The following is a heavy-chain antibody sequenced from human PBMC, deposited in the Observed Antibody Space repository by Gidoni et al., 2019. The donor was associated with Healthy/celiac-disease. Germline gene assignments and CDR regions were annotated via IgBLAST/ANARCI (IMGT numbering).Heavy chain of an antibody. J-gene: IGHJ4*02. D-gene: IGHD1-1*01. Sequence: QVQLVQSGAEVKKPGASVTVSCTASGYTFTSHYMHWVRQAPGQGLEWMGIINPSGGSTSYAQKFQGRVTMTRDTSTSTVYMELSSLRSEDTAVYYCARDQGVGGNWNPRLDYWGQGTLVTVSS. CDR1: GYTFTSHY. V-gene: IGHV1-46*03. CDR2: INPSGGST. CDR3: ARDQGVGGNWNPRLDY.